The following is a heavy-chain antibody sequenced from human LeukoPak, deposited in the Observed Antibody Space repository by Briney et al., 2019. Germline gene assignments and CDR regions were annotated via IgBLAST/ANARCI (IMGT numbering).Heavy chain of an antibody. CDR2: IYYSGST. V-gene: IGHV4-59*08. J-gene: IGHJ4*02. CDR1: GGSISSYY. Sequence: PSETLSLTCTVSGGSISSYYWSWIRQPPGKGLEWIGYIYYSGSTNYNPSLKSRATISVDTSKNQFSLKLSSVTAADTAVYYCARLAAVGTNYFDYWGQGTLVTVSS. CDR3: ARLAAVGTNYFDY. D-gene: IGHD6-13*01.